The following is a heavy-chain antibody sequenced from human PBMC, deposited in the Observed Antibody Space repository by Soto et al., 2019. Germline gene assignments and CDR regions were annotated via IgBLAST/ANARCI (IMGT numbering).Heavy chain of an antibody. CDR1: GDSINSDKYY. V-gene: IGHV4-39*01. CDR2: IYYRGNT. CDR3: ARLEGRATISYCFDF. D-gene: IGHD3-3*01. Sequence: QLQLQESGPGLVKPSETLSLTCSVSGDSINSDKYYWGWIRQPPGKGLEWIGSIYYRGNTYDTPSIRTRVAISLYKSTSQFSLKLKSVTAADATVYFCARLEGRATISYCFDFWGQGALVTVSS. J-gene: IGHJ4*02.